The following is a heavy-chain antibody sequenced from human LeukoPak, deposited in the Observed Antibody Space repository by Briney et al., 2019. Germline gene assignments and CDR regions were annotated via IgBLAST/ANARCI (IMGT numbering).Heavy chain of an antibody. Sequence: ASVKVSCKASGYTFTSYYMHWVRQAPGQGLEWMGIINPSGGSTSYAQKFQGRVTMPRDTSTSTVYMELSSLRSEDTAVYYCAREDYYDSSGYYYSFRYWGQGTLVTVSS. CDR2: INPSGGST. CDR3: AREDYYDSSGYYYSFRY. V-gene: IGHV1-46*01. D-gene: IGHD3-22*01. J-gene: IGHJ4*02. CDR1: GYTFTSYY.